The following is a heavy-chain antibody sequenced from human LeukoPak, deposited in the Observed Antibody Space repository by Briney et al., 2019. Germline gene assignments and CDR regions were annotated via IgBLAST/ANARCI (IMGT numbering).Heavy chain of an antibody. Sequence: GGSLRLSCAASGFTFSSYWMSWVRQAPGRGLEWVANIKQDGSEKYYVDSVKGRFTISRDNAKNSLYLQMNSLRAEDTAVYYCARDCRYYYDSCGYYPINWFDPWGQGTLVTVSS. CDR2: IKQDGSEK. D-gene: IGHD3-22*01. J-gene: IGHJ5*02. V-gene: IGHV3-7*01. CDR1: GFTFSSYW. CDR3: ARDCRYYYDSCGYYPINWFDP.